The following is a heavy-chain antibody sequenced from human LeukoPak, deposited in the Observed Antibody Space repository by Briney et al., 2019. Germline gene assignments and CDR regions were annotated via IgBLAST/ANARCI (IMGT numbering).Heavy chain of an antibody. V-gene: IGHV4-39*01. CDR3: ASLRTGDFDY. J-gene: IGHJ4*02. Sequence: ASETLSLTCSVSGGSINNYYWGWIRQPPGKGLEWIGNIYYSGSTYYNPSFKSRLTISVDTSKNQFSLKLSSVTAADTAVYYCASLRTGDFDYWGQGALVTVSS. CDR1: GGSINNYY. D-gene: IGHD3-10*01. CDR2: IYYSGST.